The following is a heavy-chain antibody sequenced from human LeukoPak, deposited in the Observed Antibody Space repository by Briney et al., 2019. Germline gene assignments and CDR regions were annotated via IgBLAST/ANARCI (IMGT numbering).Heavy chain of an antibody. CDR1: GYTFTGYY. D-gene: IGHD6-13*01. V-gene: IGHV1-2*02. CDR2: INPNSGGT. Sequence: ASVKVSCKASGYTFTGYYMHWVRQAPGQGLEWMGWINPNSGGTNYAQKFQGRVTMTRDTSINTSYMDLSRLRSDDTAVYYCARGGDSSSWFTSPDYWGQGTLATVSS. CDR3: ARGGDSSSWFTSPDY. J-gene: IGHJ4*02.